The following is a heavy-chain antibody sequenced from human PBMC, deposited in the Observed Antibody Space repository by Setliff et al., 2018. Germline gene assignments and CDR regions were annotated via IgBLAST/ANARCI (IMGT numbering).Heavy chain of an antibody. V-gene: IGHV5-51*01. J-gene: IGHJ4*02. CDR3: ARHAYGSGSYSDY. D-gene: IGHD3-10*01. CDR2: IYPGDSDT. CDR1: GYSFSTYW. Sequence: GETLKISCKGSGYSFSTYWIAWVRQMPGKGLEWMGVIYPGDSDTRYSPSFQGQVTISADKSISTAYLQWSSLKASDAAMYFCARHAYGSGSYSDYWGQGTLVRLL.